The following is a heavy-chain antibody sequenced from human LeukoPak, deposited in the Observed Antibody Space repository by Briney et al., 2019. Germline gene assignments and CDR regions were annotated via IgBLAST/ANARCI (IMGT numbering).Heavy chain of an antibody. CDR2: INPNSGGT. CDR3: ARVFRSGTYPPLYFDY. V-gene: IGHV1-2*02. CDR1: GYTFTGYY. Sequence: PTASVTVSCTASGYTFTGYYMHWVRQAPGQGLEWMGWINPNSGGTNYAQKFQGRVTMTRDTSISTAYMELSRLRSDDTAVYYCARVFRSGTYPPLYFDYWGQGTLVTVSS. D-gene: IGHD1-26*01. J-gene: IGHJ4*02.